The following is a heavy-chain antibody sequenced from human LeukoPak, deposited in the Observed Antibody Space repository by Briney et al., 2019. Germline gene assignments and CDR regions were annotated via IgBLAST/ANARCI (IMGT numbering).Heavy chain of an antibody. J-gene: IGHJ4*02. V-gene: IGHV3-15*01. CDR2: IKSKTDGGTT. CDR1: GLTFSNAW. Sequence: GGSLRLSCAASGLTFSNAWMSWVRQAPGKGLEWVGRIKSKTDGGTTDYAAPVKGRFTISRDDSKNTLYPQMNSLKTEDTAVYYCTTDAYYDFWSGYYNADYWGQGTLVTVSS. CDR3: TTDAYYDFWSGYYNADY. D-gene: IGHD3-3*01.